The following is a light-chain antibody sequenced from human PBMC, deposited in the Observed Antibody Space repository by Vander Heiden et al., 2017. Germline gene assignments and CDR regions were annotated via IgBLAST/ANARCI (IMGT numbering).Light chain of an antibody. Sequence: DMHMTQSPSPLSASVGDRVIINFRSSQSLGSWLDRYQQNPGKAAKLLIYKESNSKSDVLSRFSGGGTVSQFGLGISSLQRNDIATYCREQEDSFPNTFGQGTKLEIK. J-gene: IGKJ2*01. CDR1: QSLGSW. CDR2: KES. CDR3: EQEDSFPNT. V-gene: IGKV1-5*03.